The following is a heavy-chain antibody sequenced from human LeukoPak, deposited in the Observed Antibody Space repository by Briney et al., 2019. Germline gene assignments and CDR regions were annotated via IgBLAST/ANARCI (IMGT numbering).Heavy chain of an antibody. CDR3: ARGRPYYYDSSGYNDY. J-gene: IGHJ4*02. V-gene: IGHV3-48*03. CDR2: ISSSGSTI. D-gene: IGHD3-22*01. Sequence: PVGSLRLSSAASGVTFSSDAMSWGRQAPGKGLGWVSYISSSGSTIYYADSAKGRFTISRDNAKNSLYLQMNSLRAEDTAVYYCARGRPYYYDSSGYNDYWGQGTLVTVSS. CDR1: GVTFSSDA.